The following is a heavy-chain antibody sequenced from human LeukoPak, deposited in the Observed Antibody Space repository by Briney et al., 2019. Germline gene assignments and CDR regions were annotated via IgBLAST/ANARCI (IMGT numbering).Heavy chain of an antibody. CDR2: IYYSGNS. Sequence: PSQTLSLTCTVSGDSISNVDWFWTWIRQPPGKGLEWIGYIYYSGNSYYNPSLRSRVTISVDTSKNQFSLKLSSVTAADTAVYYCARTTVYIRGPMDVWGKGTTVTVSS. D-gene: IGHD3-9*01. J-gene: IGHJ6*03. CDR1: GDSISNVDWF. V-gene: IGHV4-30-4*08. CDR3: ARTTVYIRGPMDV.